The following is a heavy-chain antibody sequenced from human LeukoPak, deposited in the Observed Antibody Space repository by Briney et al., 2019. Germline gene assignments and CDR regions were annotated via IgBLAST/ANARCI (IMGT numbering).Heavy chain of an antibody. J-gene: IGHJ6*03. CDR2: INWNGGST. CDR3: ARSGSSGWYVAYYYYYMDV. D-gene: IGHD6-19*01. Sequence: GGSLRLSCAASGFMFDDYGMSWVRQAPGKGLEWVSGINWNGGSTGYADSVKGRFTISRDNAKNTLYLQMNSLRAEDTAVYYCARSGSSGWYVAYYYYYMDVWGKGTTVTVSS. CDR1: GFMFDDYG. V-gene: IGHV3-20*04.